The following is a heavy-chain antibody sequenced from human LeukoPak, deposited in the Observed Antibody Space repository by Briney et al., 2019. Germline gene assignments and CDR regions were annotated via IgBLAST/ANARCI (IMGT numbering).Heavy chain of an antibody. CDR1: GFTFSDAW. V-gene: IGHV3-15*01. CDR2: IKSKIDGGTT. J-gene: IGHJ4*02. CDR3: AKDLPYTSGWALKY. D-gene: IGHD6-19*01. Sequence: GGSLRLSCAASGFTFSDAWMTRVRQAPGKGLEWVGRIKSKIDGGTTDFVAPVRGRFTISRDDSKNTLYLQMDSLKTEDTAMYYCAKDLPYTSGWALKYWGQGTLVTVSS.